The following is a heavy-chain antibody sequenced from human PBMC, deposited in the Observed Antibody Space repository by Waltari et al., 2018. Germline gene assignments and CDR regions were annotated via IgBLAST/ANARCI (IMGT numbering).Heavy chain of an antibody. V-gene: IGHV3-21*01. Sequence: EVQLVESGGGLVKPGGSLRLSCAASGFTFSSYSMNWVRQAPGKGLEWVSSISSSSSYIYYADSVKGRFTISRDNAKNSLYLQMNSLRAEDTAVYYCARAPRRSMIADGYWGQGTLVTVSS. CDR1: GFTFSSYS. J-gene: IGHJ4*02. D-gene: IGHD3-22*01. CDR3: ARAPRRSMIADGY. CDR2: ISSSSSYI.